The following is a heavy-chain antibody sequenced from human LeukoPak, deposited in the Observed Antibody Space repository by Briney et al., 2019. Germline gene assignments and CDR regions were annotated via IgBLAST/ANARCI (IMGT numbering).Heavy chain of an antibody. CDR2: ISSSSDYI. D-gene: IGHD1-1*01. CDR3: VKSARRSPDKNWFDP. Sequence: RGSLRLSCAASGFTFSTYSMNWVRQAPGKGLEWVSSISSSSDYIYYADSLKGRFTISRDNSKNTLYLQMNSLRAEDTAVYYCVKSARRSPDKNWFDPWGQGTLVTVSS. CDR1: GFTFSTYS. V-gene: IGHV3-21*04. J-gene: IGHJ5*02.